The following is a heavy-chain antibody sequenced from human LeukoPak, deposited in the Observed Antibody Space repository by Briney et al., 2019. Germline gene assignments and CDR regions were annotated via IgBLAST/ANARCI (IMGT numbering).Heavy chain of an antibody. CDR3: ASAAAYIAALDY. Sequence: SETLSLTCTVSGGSISSGAYYWSWIRQHPGKGLEWIGYIYYTGTTYYNPSLESRVTISVDTSKNQFSLNLRSVTAADTAVYYCASAAAYIAALDYWGQGTLVTVSS. D-gene: IGHD2-15*01. CDR2: IYYTGTT. J-gene: IGHJ4*02. CDR1: GGSISSGAYY. V-gene: IGHV4-31*03.